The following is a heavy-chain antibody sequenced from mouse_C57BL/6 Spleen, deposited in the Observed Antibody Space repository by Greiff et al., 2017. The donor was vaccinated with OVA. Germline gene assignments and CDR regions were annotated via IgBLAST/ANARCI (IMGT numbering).Heavy chain of an antibody. CDR1: GYTFTSYW. V-gene: IGHV1-69*01. CDR2: IYPSDSYT. J-gene: IGHJ4*01. Sequence: QVQLQQPGAELVMPGASVKLSCKASGYTFTSYWMHWVKQRPGQGLEWIGEIYPSDSYTNYNQKFKGKSTLTVDKSSSTAYMQLSSLTSEDSAVYYCASVGYYAMDYWGQGTSVTVSS. CDR3: ASVGYYAMDY.